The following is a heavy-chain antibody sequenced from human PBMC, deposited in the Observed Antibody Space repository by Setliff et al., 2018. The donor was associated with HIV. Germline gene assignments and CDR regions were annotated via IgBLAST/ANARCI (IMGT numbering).Heavy chain of an antibody. CDR1: GDSINKYY. CDR3: ARGTSAASYWHFDL. CDR2: IYISGST. J-gene: IGHJ2*01. V-gene: IGHV4-4*09. Sequence: PSETLSLTCTVSGDSINKYYWSWIRQPPGKGLEWIGFIYISGSTMYNPSLKSRVTMSVDTSKNQYFLTLNSLTAADTAIYYCARGTSAASYWHFDLWGRGIMVTVSS. D-gene: IGHD3-16*01.